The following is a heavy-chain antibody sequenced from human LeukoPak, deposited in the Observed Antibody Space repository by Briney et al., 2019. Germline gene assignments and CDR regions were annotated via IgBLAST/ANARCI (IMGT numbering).Heavy chain of an antibody. J-gene: IGHJ4*02. Sequence: GESLRISCKGSGYTFTTYWIGWVRQMPGKGLEWMGIIYPGDSDIRYSPSFQGQVTMSADKSISTAYLQWSSLKASDTAMYYCARQLRDSSGWYMGDWGQGTLVTVSS. CDR2: IYPGDSDI. V-gene: IGHV5-51*01. D-gene: IGHD6-19*01. CDR3: ARQLRDSSGWYMGD. CDR1: GYTFTTYW.